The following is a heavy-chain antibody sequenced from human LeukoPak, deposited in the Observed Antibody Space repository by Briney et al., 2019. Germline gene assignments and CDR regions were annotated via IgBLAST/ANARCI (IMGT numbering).Heavy chain of an antibody. J-gene: IGHJ4*02. CDR2: FDPEDGET. V-gene: IGHV1-24*01. CDR3: ATQSGYSSGWYDY. D-gene: IGHD6-19*01. Sequence: ASVKVSCKVSGYTLTELSMHWVRRAPGKGLEWMGGFDPEDGETIYAQKFQGRVTMTEDTSTDTPYMELSSLRSEDTAVYYCATQSGYSSGWYDYWGQGTLVTVSS. CDR1: GYTLTELS.